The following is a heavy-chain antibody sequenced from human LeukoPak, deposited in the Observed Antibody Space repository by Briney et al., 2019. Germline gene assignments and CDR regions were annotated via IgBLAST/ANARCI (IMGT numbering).Heavy chain of an antibody. V-gene: IGHV4-34*01. CDR3: ASIAVAGQRVKRYNWFDP. CDR1: GGSFSGYY. CDR2: INHSGST. J-gene: IGHJ5*02. D-gene: IGHD6-19*01. Sequence: SETLSLTCAVYGGSFSGYYWGWIRQPPGKGLEWIGEINHSGSTNYNPSLKSRVTISVDTSKNQFSLKLSSVTAADTAVYYCASIAVAGQRVKRYNWFDPWGQGTLVTVSS.